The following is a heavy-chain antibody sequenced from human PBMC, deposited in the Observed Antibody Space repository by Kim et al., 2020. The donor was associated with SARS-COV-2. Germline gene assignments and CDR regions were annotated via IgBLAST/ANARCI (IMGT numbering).Heavy chain of an antibody. V-gene: IGHV3-30*04. D-gene: IGHD3-10*01. Sequence: GGSLRLSCAASGFTFSSYAMHWVRQAPGKGLEWVAVISYDGSNKYYADSVKGRFTISRDNSKNTLYLQMNSLRAEDTAVYYCARDPSLWFGVMRDYYGMDVWGQGTTVTVSS. CDR3: ARDPSLWFGVMRDYYGMDV. CDR2: ISYDGSNK. CDR1: GFTFSSYA. J-gene: IGHJ6*02.